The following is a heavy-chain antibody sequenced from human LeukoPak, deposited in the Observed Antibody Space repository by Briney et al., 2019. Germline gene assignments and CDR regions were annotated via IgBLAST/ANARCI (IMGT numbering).Heavy chain of an antibody. CDR3: ARGRGGYYFDY. D-gene: IGHD2-15*01. CDR2: ISGNGRSI. CDR1: GFSFSTFS. V-gene: IGHV3-64*02. Sequence: GGSLRLSCAASGFSFSTFSMNWVRQAPGKELEYVSMISGNGRSITYADSVKGRFTVSRDNSKNKLYLQMGSLRAEDTAVYYCARGRGGYYFDYWGQGTLVTVSS. J-gene: IGHJ4*02.